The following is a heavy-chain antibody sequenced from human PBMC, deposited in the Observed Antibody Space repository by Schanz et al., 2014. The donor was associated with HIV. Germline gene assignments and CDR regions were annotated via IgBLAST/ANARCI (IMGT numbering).Heavy chain of an antibody. D-gene: IGHD6-19*01. V-gene: IGHV3-9*01. Sequence: EVQLVESGGGLVQPGRSLRLSCAVSGFTFDDYAMHWVRQAPGKGLEWVSSISWSGRNVYYADSVKGRFTMSRDNSKNTLYFQMNSLRAEDTAIYYCAKTSYGWYFDYWGQGTLVTVSS. CDR2: ISWSGRNV. CDR1: GFTFDDYA. J-gene: IGHJ4*02. CDR3: AKTSYGWYFDY.